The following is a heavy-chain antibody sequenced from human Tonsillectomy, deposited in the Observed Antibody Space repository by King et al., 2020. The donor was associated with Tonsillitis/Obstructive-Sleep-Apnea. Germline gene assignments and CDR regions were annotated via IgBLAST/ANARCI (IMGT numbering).Heavy chain of an antibody. CDR1: GFTFDDYA. V-gene: IGHV3-9*01. J-gene: IGHJ5*02. D-gene: IGHD5-12*01. CDR3: VKGYTGYDSWFDL. CDR2: ISWNGGTI. Sequence: VQLVESGGGWVQPGRSLRLSCAASGFTFDDYAMHWVRQAPGKGLEWVSGISWNGGTIGYADSVKGRFTISRDNAQNSLYLQMNSLRAEDTALYYCVKGYTGYDSWFDLWGQGTLVTVSS.